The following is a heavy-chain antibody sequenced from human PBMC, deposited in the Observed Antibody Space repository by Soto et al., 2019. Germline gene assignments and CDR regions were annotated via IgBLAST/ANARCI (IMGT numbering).Heavy chain of an antibody. CDR2: IYYSGST. CDR3: ARDLSDYDFWSGYRLKTYGMDV. D-gene: IGHD3-3*01. Sequence: QVQLQESGPGLVKPSQTLSLTCTVSGGSISSGGYYWSWIRQHPGKGLEWIGYIYYSGSTYYNPSLKSRVTISVDTSKNQFSLKLSSVTAADTAVYYCARDLSDYDFWSGYRLKTYGMDVWGQGTTVTVSS. CDR1: GGSISSGGYY. V-gene: IGHV4-31*03. J-gene: IGHJ6*02.